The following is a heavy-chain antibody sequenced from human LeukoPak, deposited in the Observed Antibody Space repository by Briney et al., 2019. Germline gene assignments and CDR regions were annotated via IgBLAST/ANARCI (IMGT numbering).Heavy chain of an antibody. CDR1: GFTFNSYA. CDR2: IKQGGSSK. CDR3: GRGEGFLVDH. V-gene: IGHV3-7*01. D-gene: IGHD3-3*01. Sequence: GGSLRLSCAVSGFTFNSYAMYWVRRAPGKGLEWVANIKQGGSSKYYVDSVKGRFTISRDDAKNSLFLQMNSLRAEDTAVYYCGRGEGFLVDHWGQGTLVTVST. J-gene: IGHJ4*02.